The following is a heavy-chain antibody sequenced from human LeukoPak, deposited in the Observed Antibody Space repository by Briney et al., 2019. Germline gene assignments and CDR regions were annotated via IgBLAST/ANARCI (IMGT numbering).Heavy chain of an antibody. J-gene: IGHJ4*02. CDR1: GGTFSSYA. V-gene: IGHV1-69*05. Sequence: SVKVSCKASGGTFSSYAISWVRQAPGQGLEWMGGIIPIFGTANYAQKFQGRVTIATDESTSTAYMELSSLRSEDTAVYYCARARVDTATGYFDYWGQGTLVTVSS. D-gene: IGHD5-18*01. CDR2: IIPIFGTA. CDR3: ARARVDTATGYFDY.